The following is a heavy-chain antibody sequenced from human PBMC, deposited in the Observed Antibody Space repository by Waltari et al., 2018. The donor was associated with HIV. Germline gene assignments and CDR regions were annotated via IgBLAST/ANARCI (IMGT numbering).Heavy chain of an antibody. J-gene: IGHJ5*01. CDR2: MYTGGSP. CDR3: AKSAFLGVAPSDWLDS. V-gene: IGHV4-4*07. CDR1: GGSITGYY. D-gene: IGHD3-3*02. Sequence: QVQGQESGPGVVRPAETLSLTCSVYGGSITGYYWSWFRQRVAKKLGVAKKVEWLGRMYTGGSPVIRGGLKSRLSMSIDTSKNQLSLKLKSVTAADTAIYYCAKSAFLGVAPSDWLDSWGPGTLVTVSS.